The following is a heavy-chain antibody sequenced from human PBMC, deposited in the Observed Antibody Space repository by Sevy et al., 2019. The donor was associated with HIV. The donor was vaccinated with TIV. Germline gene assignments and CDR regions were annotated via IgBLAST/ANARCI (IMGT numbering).Heavy chain of an antibody. CDR1: GFTFSSYA. V-gene: IGHV3-23*01. J-gene: IGHJ5*02. CDR2: ISGSGGST. Sequence: GGSLRLSCAASGFTFSSYAMSWVRQAPGKGLEWVSAISGSGGSTYYADSVKDRFTISRDNSKNSLYLQMNSLRAEDTAVYYCARVFYRNWFDPWGQGTLVTVSS. CDR3: ARVFYRNWFDP. D-gene: IGHD1-26*01.